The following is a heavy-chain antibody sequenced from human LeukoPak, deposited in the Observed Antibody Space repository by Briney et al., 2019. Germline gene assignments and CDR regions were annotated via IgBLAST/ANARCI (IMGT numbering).Heavy chain of an antibody. CDR1: GFTFSNAW. Sequence: GGSLRLSCAASGFTFSNAWMSWVRQAPGKGLEWVGRIKSKTDDGTIDYAATVKGRFTISRDDSKNTLYLQMNSLKTEETAVYYCTTYLRATDFDYWGQGTLVTVSS. D-gene: IGHD5-12*01. CDR3: TTYLRATDFDY. CDR2: IKSKTDDGTI. V-gene: IGHV3-15*01. J-gene: IGHJ4*02.